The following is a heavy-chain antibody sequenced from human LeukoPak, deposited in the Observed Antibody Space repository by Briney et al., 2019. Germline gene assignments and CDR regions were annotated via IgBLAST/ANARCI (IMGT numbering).Heavy chain of an antibody. CDR1: GFTFSNAW. CDR2: IKSKTDGGTT. Sequence: GGSLRLSCAASGFTFSNAWMSWVRQAPGKGLEWVGRIKSKTDGGTTDYAAPVKGRFTISRDDSKNTLYLQMNSLRAEDTAVYYCARDSAACRGCAFDLWGQGTVVTVSS. CDR3: ARDSAACRGCAFDL. D-gene: IGHD3-10*01. V-gene: IGHV3-15*01. J-gene: IGHJ3*01.